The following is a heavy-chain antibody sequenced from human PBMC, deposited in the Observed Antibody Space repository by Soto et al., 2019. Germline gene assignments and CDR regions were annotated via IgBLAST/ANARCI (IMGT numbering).Heavy chain of an antibody. Sequence: GGSLRLSCAASGFTFSGYARSWVRQAPGKGLEWVSAISGSAGSIYYADSVKGRFTISRDNSMNTLYLQMNSLRAEDTAVYYCASNMVFGEYGMDVWGQGTTVTVSS. J-gene: IGHJ6*02. D-gene: IGHD3-10*02. V-gene: IGHV3-23*01. CDR2: ISGSAGSI. CDR3: ASNMVFGEYGMDV. CDR1: GFTFSGYA.